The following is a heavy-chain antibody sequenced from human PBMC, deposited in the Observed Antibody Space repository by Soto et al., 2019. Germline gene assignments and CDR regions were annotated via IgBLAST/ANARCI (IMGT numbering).Heavy chain of an antibody. Sequence: QVQLVQSGAEVKKPGASVKVSCKASGYTFTGYYMHWVRQAPGQGLEWMGWVNPNSGGTNYAQKFQGWVTMNRDTSISTAYMELSRLRSDDTAVYYCARGLSPPYYYYYMDVWGKGTTVTVSS. CDR1: GYTFTGYY. V-gene: IGHV1-2*04. CDR3: ARGLSPPYYYYYMDV. CDR2: VNPNSGGT. J-gene: IGHJ6*03.